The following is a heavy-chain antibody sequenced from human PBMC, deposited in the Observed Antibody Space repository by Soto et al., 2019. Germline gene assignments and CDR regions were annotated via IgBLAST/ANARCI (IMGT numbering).Heavy chain of an antibody. V-gene: IGHV4-39*01. Sequence: PSETLSLTCTVSGGSISSTNYYWGCLRQPPGKVLEWIGSIYHSGITYHNPSLKSRVTLSVDTSTNQFSLRLSSVTAADAAVYFCARHGVKGFANTMFGAFDIWGQGTMVTVSS. J-gene: IGHJ3*02. CDR2: IYHSGIT. CDR1: GGSISSTNYY. CDR3: ARHGVKGFANTMFGAFDI. D-gene: IGHD3-10*02.